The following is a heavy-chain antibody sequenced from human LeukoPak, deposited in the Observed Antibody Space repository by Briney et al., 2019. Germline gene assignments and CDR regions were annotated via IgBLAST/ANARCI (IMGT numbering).Heavy chain of an antibody. CDR2: ISGNGGRT. V-gene: IGHV3-23*01. D-gene: IGHD1-26*01. CDR3: AKGVSDYSGSFSAY. Sequence: GGSLRLSCAASGFTFSTYTMAWVRQAPGGGLEWVSGISGNGGRTYYADSVKGRFAISRDDSKSTLYLQMNSLRGEDTAVYYCAKGVSDYSGSFSAYWGQGTLVTVSS. J-gene: IGHJ4*02. CDR1: GFTFSTYT.